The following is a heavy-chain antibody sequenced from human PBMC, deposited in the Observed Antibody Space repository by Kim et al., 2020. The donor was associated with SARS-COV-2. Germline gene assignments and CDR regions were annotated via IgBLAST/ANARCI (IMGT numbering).Heavy chain of an antibody. V-gene: IGHV4-39*07. CDR2: IYYSGST. CDR3: ARDLRVAAAFSP. Sequence: SETLSLTCTVSGGSISSSSYYWGWIRQPPGKGLEWIGSIYYSGSTYYNPSLKSRVTISVDTSKNQFSLKLSSVTAADTAVYYCARDLRVAAAFSPWGQGT. J-gene: IGHJ3*01. CDR1: GGSISSSSYY. D-gene: IGHD6-13*01.